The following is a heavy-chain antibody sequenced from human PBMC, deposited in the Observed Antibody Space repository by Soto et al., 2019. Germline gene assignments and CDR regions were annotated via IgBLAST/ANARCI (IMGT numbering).Heavy chain of an antibody. J-gene: IGHJ4*02. D-gene: IGHD3-10*01. CDR3: ARGYGSGSYFDY. Sequence: GGSLRLSCAAAGFTFSSYAMNWVRQAPGKGLEWVSSMRSSGGDTYYADSVRGRFTISRDDSKNSLYLQMNSLRAGDTAVYYCARGYGSGSYFDYWGQGALVTVSS. V-gene: IGHV3-23*01. CDR2: MRSSGGDT. CDR1: GFTFSSYA.